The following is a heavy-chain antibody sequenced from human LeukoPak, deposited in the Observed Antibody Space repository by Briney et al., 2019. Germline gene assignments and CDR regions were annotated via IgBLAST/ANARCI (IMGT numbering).Heavy chain of an antibody. J-gene: IGHJ4*02. CDR1: GYSISSGYY. CDR3: AREGQWLVRY. V-gene: IGHV4-38-2*02. Sequence: SETLSLTCAVSGYSISSGYYWGWIRQPPGKGLEWIGRIYTSGSTNYNPSLKSRVTISVDTSKNQFSLKLSSVTAADTAVYYCAREGQWLVRYWGQGTLVTVSS. CDR2: IYTSGST. D-gene: IGHD6-19*01.